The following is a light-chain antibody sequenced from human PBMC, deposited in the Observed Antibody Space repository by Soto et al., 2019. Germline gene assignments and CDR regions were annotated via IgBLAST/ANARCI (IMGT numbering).Light chain of an antibody. CDR2: GAS. V-gene: IGKV3-15*01. Sequence: EIVMTQSPATLSVSPGERATLSCRASQSVGRTLAWYQQKPGQAPRLLIFGASTGATGIPARFSGSGSGTEFTLTISSLQSEDFAVYYCQQYNNWPRTFGQGTKVDIK. CDR1: QSVGRT. J-gene: IGKJ1*01. CDR3: QQYNNWPRT.